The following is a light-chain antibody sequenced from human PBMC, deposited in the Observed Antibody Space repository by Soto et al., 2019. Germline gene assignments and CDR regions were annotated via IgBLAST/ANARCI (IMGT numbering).Light chain of an antibody. CDR3: QQYGSSGT. Sequence: EVVLTQSPGTLSLSPGERATLSCRASQTVSLSYLAWYQQKPGQAPRPLIYGASTRATGIPARFSGSGSGTELTLIISSLQSEDSAVYYCQQYGSSGTFGQGTKVDIK. J-gene: IGKJ1*01. CDR1: QTVSLSY. CDR2: GAS. V-gene: IGKV3-20*01.